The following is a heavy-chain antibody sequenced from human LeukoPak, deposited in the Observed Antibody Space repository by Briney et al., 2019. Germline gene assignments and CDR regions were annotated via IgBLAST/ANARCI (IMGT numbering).Heavy chain of an antibody. V-gene: IGHV3-23*01. CDR2: ISGSGGST. CDR1: GHIFSSCA. D-gene: IGHD3-22*01. J-gene: IGHJ1*01. Sequence: GGSLTLPCTVCGHIFSSCAVSWVRQARGKGLEWVSGISGSGGSTYYADSVKGLFNISRDNSKNTPSLQMNSLRAEDTAVYYCAKDNYYDSSGYYGEYFQHWGQGTLVTVSS. CDR3: AKDNYYDSSGYYGEYFQH.